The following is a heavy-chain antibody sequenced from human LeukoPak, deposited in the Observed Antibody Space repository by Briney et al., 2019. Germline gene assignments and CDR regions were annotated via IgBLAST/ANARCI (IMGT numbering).Heavy chain of an antibody. V-gene: IGHV3-21*01. Sequence: GGSLRLSCAASGFTFSSYSMNWVRQAPGKGLEWVSSISSSSSYIYYADSVKGRLTISRDDAKNSLYLQMNSLRAEDTAVYYCARRTTGTTSYLDYWGQGTLVTVSS. J-gene: IGHJ4*02. CDR1: GFTFSSYS. D-gene: IGHD1-7*01. CDR2: ISSSSSYI. CDR3: ARRTTGTTSYLDY.